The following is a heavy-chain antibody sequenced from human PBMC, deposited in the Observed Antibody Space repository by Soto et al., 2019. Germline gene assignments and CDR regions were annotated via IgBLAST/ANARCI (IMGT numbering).Heavy chain of an antibody. CDR1: GDSVTSHY. Sequence: SETLSLTCSFSGDSVTSHYLTWIRQSPEKGLEWIGYMHYTGFSHYNPSLKSRLTISVDRSKNQFTLQLTSVTVEDTAVYYCARHSPHRLDDDYGDRENYYYYYGMDVWGQGTTVTVSS. V-gene: IGHV4-59*02. CDR2: MHYTGFS. D-gene: IGHD4-17*01. J-gene: IGHJ6*02. CDR3: ARHSPHRLDDDYGDRENYYYYYGMDV.